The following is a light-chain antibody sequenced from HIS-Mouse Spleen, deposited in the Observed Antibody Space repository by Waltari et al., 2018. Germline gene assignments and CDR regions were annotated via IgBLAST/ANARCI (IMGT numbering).Light chain of an antibody. CDR2: HVN. Sequence: QSALTQPRSVSGSPGQSVTISRTGTSSDVGGYYYFSWYQQPPSKAPKLLIYHVNKRPPGVPDRFSGSKSGNTASLTISGLQAEDEADYYCCSYAGSYTLVFGGGTKLTVL. CDR1: SSDVGGYYY. V-gene: IGLV2-11*01. J-gene: IGLJ2*01. CDR3: CSYAGSYTLV.